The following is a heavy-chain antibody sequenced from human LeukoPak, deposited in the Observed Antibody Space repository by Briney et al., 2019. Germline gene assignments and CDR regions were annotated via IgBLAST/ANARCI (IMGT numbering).Heavy chain of an antibody. D-gene: IGHD5-24*01. Sequence: GGSLRLSCAASGFTFSSYATHWVRQAPGKGLEWVAVISYDGSNKYYADSVKGRFTISRDNSKNTLYLQMNSLRAEDTAVYYCARGQDQMAFDYWGQGTLVTVSS. J-gene: IGHJ4*02. CDR3: ARGQDQMAFDY. CDR1: GFTFSSYA. CDR2: ISYDGSNK. V-gene: IGHV3-30-3*01.